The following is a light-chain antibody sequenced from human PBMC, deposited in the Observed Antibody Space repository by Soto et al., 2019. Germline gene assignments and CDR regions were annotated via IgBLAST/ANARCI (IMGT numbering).Light chain of an antibody. CDR3: QQRKSYPIT. J-gene: IGKJ5*01. Sequence: DIQLTQSPSFLSASVGDRVTITCRASQDINTYLAWCQHKPGKAPKLLICAASTLQNGVPSRFSGSGSGTEFTLTITSLQPEDFATYYCQQRKSYPITFGQGTRLEIK. CDR2: AAS. CDR1: QDINTY. V-gene: IGKV1-9*01.